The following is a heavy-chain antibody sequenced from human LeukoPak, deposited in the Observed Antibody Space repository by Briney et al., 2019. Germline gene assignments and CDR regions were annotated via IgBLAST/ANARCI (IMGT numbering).Heavy chain of an antibody. J-gene: IGHJ4*02. Sequence: GGSLRLSCAASEFSVGSNYMTWVRQAPGKGLEWVSLIYSGGSTYYPDSLKGRFTISRDKSKNKLYLQMNTLRAADTAGYYCARGASGYNNTGGEGTLVTVSS. CDR2: IYSGGST. CDR1: EFSVGSNY. V-gene: IGHV3-66*01. D-gene: IGHD5-12*01. CDR3: ARGASGYNNT.